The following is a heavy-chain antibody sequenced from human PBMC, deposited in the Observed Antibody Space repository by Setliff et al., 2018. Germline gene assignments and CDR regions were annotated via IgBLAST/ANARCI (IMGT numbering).Heavy chain of an antibody. CDR1: GFNFKDYG. CDR3: ARTCSGSGCYAGLES. V-gene: IGHV3-33*01. Sequence: GGSLRLSCTASGFNFKDYGMFWVRQAPGKGPEWVAVIWDDGGNKYHADSVKGRFTISRDNSKNTLYLQMNSLRPEDTAVYYCARTCSGSGCYAGLESWGQGTPVTVS. CDR2: IWDDGGNK. J-gene: IGHJ4*02. D-gene: IGHD2-15*01.